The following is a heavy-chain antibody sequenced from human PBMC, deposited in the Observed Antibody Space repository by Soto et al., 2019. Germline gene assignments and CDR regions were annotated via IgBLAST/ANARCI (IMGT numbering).Heavy chain of an antibody. Sequence: GGSLRLSCSASGFTFSDYAMHWVRQPPGKGLEWVATVSSDGERKYYAMSVKGRFAISKDNSMSTLLLQMDTLGPDDTAVYYCASLNSDTEMGSARDYWGQGTLVTVSS. CDR2: VSSDGERK. J-gene: IGHJ4*02. CDR1: GFTFSDYA. CDR3: ASLNSDTEMGSARDY. D-gene: IGHD5-18*01. V-gene: IGHV3-30*03.